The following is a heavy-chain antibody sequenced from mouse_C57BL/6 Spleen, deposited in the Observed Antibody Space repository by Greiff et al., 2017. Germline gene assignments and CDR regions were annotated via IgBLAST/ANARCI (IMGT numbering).Heavy chain of an antibody. CDR1: GFTFSDYG. V-gene: IGHV5-17*01. CDR2: ISSGSSTI. D-gene: IGHD1-1*01. J-gene: IGHJ4*01. CDR3: ARGSITTGGNAMDY. Sequence: EVNVVESGGGLVKPGGSLKLSCAASGFTFSDYGMHWVRQAPEKGLEWVAYISSGSSTIYYADTVKGRFTISRDNAKNTLFLQMTSLRSEDTAMYYCARGSITTGGNAMDYWGQGTSVTVSS.